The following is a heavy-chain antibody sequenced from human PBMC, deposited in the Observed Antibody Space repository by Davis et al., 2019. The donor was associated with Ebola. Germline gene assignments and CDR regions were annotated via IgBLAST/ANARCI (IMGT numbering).Heavy chain of an antibody. V-gene: IGHV3-74*01. Sequence: GESLKISCAASGFTFSSYWMYWVRQAPGKGLVWVSRIKSDGSSTDYADSVKGRFTISRDNSKNTLYLQLNSLRAEDTAVYYCARLASPWGQGTLVTVSS. CDR2: IKSDGSST. CDR3: ARLASP. CDR1: GFTFSSYW. J-gene: IGHJ5*02.